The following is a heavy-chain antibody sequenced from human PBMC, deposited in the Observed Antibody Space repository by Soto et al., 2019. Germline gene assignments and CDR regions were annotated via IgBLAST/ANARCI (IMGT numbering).Heavy chain of an antibody. D-gene: IGHD1-26*01. CDR3: ARDRPLPYSGSAMILDS. Sequence: QVQLVESGGGVVQPGRSLRLSCAASGFTFSSYGMHWVRQAPGKGLEWVAVIWYDGSNKYYADSVKGRFTSSRDNSKNTLYLQMNSLRAEDTAVYYCARDRPLPYSGSAMILDSWGQGTLVTVSS. CDR1: GFTFSSYG. J-gene: IGHJ4*02. CDR2: IWYDGSNK. V-gene: IGHV3-33*01.